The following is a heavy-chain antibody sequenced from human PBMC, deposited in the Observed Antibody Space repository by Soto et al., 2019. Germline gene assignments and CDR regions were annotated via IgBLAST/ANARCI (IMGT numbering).Heavy chain of an antibody. J-gene: IGHJ6*02. V-gene: IGHV3-23*01. Sequence: GGSLRLSCAASGFTFSSYAMSWVRQAPGKGLEWVSAISGSGGSTYYADSVKGRFTISRDNSKNTLYLQMDSLRAEDTAVYYCAKLHDYGDYPYYYGMDVWGQGTTVTVSS. CDR2: ISGSGGST. CDR1: GFTFSSYA. D-gene: IGHD4-17*01. CDR3: AKLHDYGDYPYYYGMDV.